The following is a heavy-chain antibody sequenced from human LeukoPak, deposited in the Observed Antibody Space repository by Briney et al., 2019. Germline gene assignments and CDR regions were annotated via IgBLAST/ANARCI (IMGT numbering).Heavy chain of an antibody. J-gene: IGHJ3*02. V-gene: IGHV4-34*01. Sequence: PSETLSLTCAVYGGSFSGYYWSWIRQPPRKGLEWIGEIDHSGSTNYNPSLQSRVTISVDTSKNQFSLKVSSVSAADTAVYYCARGNRPYGEHEAFDIWGHGTTVTVSP. CDR1: GGSFSGYY. CDR3: ARGNRPYGEHEAFDI. D-gene: IGHD3-10*01. CDR2: IDHSGST.